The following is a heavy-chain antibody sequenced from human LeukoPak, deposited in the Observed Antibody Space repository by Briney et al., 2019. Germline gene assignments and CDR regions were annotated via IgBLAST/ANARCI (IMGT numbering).Heavy chain of an antibody. V-gene: IGHV1-2*02. CDR3: ARDVSPPGHARIVPAYAFDI. D-gene: IGHD2-2*01. CDR1: GYTFTGYY. J-gene: IGHJ3*02. CDR2: INPNSGGT. Sequence: ASVQVSCKASGYTFTGYYMHWVRQAPGQGLEWMGLINPNSGGTNYAQQFQGRVTMTRDTSTSTVYKQLSSLRSEDTAVYYWARDVSPPGHARIVPAYAFDIWGQGTMVTVSS.